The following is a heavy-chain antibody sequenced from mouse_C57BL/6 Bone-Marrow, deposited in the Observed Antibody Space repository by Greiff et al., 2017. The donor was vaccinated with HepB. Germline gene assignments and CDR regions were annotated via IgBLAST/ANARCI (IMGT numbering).Heavy chain of an antibody. CDR1: GFSLTSYG. CDR2: IWSGGST. D-gene: IGHD4-1*01. V-gene: IGHV2-2*01. CDR3: GTGLYYFDY. Sequence: QVTLKESGPGLVQPSQSLSITCTVSGFSLTSYGVHWVRQSPGKGLEWLGVIWSGGSTDYNAAFISRLSISKDNSKSQVFFKMNSLQADDTAIYYCGTGLYYFDYWGQGTTLTVSS. J-gene: IGHJ2*01.